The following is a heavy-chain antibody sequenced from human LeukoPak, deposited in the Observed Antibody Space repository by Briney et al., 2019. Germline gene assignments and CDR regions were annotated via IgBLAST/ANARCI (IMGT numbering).Heavy chain of an antibody. J-gene: IGHJ5*02. CDR1: GYTFTSYG. Sequence: GASVKVSCKASGYTFTSYGISWVRQAPGQGLEWMGWISAYNGNTNYAQKFQGRVTMTRDTSISTAYMELSRLRSDDTAVYYCASPTYYDFWSGYLPPHWFDPWGQGTLVTVSS. D-gene: IGHD3-3*01. CDR3: ASPTYYDFWSGYLPPHWFDP. CDR2: ISAYNGNT. V-gene: IGHV1-18*01.